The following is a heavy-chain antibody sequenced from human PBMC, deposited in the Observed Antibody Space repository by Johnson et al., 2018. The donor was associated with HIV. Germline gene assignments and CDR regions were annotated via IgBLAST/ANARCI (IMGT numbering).Heavy chain of an antibody. D-gene: IGHD2-15*01. CDR1: GFTFSNAW. V-gene: IGHV3-15*01. Sequence: VQLVESGGGLVKPGGSLRLSCAASGFTFSNAWMSWVRQAPGKGLEWVGRIKSKTDGGTTDYAAPVKGRFTISRDDSKNTLYLQMNSLRAEDTAVYYCAREGVEGAFDIWGQGTMVTVSS. J-gene: IGHJ3*02. CDR3: AREGVEGAFDI. CDR2: IKSKTDGGTT.